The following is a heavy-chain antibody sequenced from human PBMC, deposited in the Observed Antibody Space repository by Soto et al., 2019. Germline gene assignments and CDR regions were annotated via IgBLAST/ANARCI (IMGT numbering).Heavy chain of an antibody. CDR2: IYYSGST. Sequence: QLQLQESGPGLVKPSETLSLTCTVSGGSISSSSYYWGWIRQPPGKGLEWIGSIYYSGSTYYNPSLKSRVTISVDTSKNQFSLKLSSVTAADTAVYYCASRGSRLGPPSHFDYWGQGTLVTVSS. CDR1: GGSISSSSYY. D-gene: IGHD3-10*01. V-gene: IGHV4-39*01. J-gene: IGHJ4*02. CDR3: ASRGSRLGPPSHFDY.